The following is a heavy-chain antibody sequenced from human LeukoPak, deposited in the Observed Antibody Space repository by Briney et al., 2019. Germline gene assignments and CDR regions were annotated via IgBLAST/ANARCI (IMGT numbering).Heavy chain of an antibody. CDR2: IYYSGST. D-gene: IGHD3-16*02. CDR3: ARMGVIGHFQH. Sequence: PSETLSLTCTVSGGSISSYYWSWIRQPPGKGLERIGYIYYSGSTNYNPSLKSRVTISVDTSKNQFSLKLSSVTAADTAVYYCARMGVIGHFQHWGQGTLVTVSS. V-gene: IGHV4-59*01. J-gene: IGHJ1*01. CDR1: GGSISSYY.